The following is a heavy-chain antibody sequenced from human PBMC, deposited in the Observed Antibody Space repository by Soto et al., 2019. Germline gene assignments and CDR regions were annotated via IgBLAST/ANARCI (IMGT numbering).Heavy chain of an antibody. CDR3: AGATIVGATGWFDP. V-gene: IGHV4-59*01. J-gene: IGHJ5*02. CDR1: GGSISSYY. Sequence: SETLSLTCTVSGGSISSYYWSWIRQPPGKGLEWIGYIYYSGSTNYNPSLKSRVTISVDTSKNQFSLKLSSVTAADTAVYYCAGATIVGATGWFDPWGQGTLVTVSS. D-gene: IGHD1-26*01. CDR2: IYYSGST.